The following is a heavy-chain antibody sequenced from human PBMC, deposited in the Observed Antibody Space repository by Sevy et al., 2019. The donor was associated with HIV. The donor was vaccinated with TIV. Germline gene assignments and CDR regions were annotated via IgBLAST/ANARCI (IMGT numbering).Heavy chain of an antibody. J-gene: IGHJ4*02. D-gene: IGHD3-22*01. Sequence: ASVKVSCKTSGYTFINYPLNWVRQAPGQGLEWMGCMRTYNGETRYAQKFQGRATMTTDTSTSTAYMELRSLRSDDTAVYYCARDSDGSGHYYFDYFDSWGQGTLVTVSS. V-gene: IGHV1-18*01. CDR2: MRTYNGET. CDR3: ARDSDGSGHYYFDYFDS. CDR1: GYTFINYP.